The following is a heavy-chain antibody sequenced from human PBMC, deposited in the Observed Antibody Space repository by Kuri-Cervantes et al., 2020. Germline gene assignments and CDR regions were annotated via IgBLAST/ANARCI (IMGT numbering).Heavy chain of an antibody. V-gene: IGHV6-1*01. CDR1: GDSVSSDSAA. J-gene: IGHJ4*02. D-gene: IGHD1-26*01. CDR3: VRDVGFDFDY. Sequence: SQTLSLTCAISGDSVSSDSAAWNWIRQSPSRGLGWLGRTFYRSKWSKWYNDYAVSVKGRITIKPDTSKNHFSLHLNSVTPEDTAVYYCVRDVGFDFDYWGQGTLVTVSS. CDR2: TFYRSKWSKWYN.